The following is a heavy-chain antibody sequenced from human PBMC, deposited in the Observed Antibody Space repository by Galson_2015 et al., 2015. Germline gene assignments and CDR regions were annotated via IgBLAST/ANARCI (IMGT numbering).Heavy chain of an antibody. CDR1: GYTFSDYA. V-gene: IGHV1-3*01. J-gene: IGHJ4*02. CDR2: INAGNGNT. D-gene: IGHD2/OR15-2a*01. CDR3: AKGRWFAARIGYFLDY. Sequence: SVKVSCKASGYTFSDYAINWVRQAPGQGLEWMGWINAGNGNTKYSQKFQGRVTITRDTSASTAYMELSGLRSEDTAIYYCAKGRWFAARIGYFLDYWGQGTLVTVSS.